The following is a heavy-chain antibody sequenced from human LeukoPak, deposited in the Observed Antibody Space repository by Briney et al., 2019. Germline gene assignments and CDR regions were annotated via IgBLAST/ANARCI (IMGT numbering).Heavy chain of an antibody. CDR3: AELGITMIGGV. CDR1: GFTFSSYE. D-gene: IGHD3-10*02. Sequence: GGSLRLSCAASGFTFSSYEMNWVRQAPGKGLEWVSYISSSGSTIYYADSVKGRFTISRDNAKNSLYLQMNSLRAEDAAVYHCAELGITMIGGVWGKGTTVTISS. J-gene: IGHJ6*04. CDR2: ISSSGSTI. V-gene: IGHV3-48*03.